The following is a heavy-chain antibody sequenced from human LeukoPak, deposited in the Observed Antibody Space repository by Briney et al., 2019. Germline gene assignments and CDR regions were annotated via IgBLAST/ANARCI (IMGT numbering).Heavy chain of an antibody. D-gene: IGHD3-16*01. Sequence: VASVKVSCKASGYTFTGCYMHWVRQAPGQGLEWMGWINPNSGGTNYAQKSQGRVTMTRDTSISTAYMELSRLRSDDTAVYYCARGNMVITLKIVHGDYWGQGTLVTVSS. J-gene: IGHJ4*02. CDR3: ARGNMVITLKIVHGDY. V-gene: IGHV1-2*02. CDR1: GYTFTGCY. CDR2: INPNSGGT.